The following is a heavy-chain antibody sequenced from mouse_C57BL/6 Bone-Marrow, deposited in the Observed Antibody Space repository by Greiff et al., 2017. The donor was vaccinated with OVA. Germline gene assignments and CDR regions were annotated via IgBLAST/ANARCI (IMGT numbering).Heavy chain of an antibody. CDR3: AKKPEVATGDMDD. CDR2: IWSGGGT. D-gene: IGHD1-1*01. V-gene: IGHV2-4*01. CDR1: GFSLTSYG. Sequence: QVQLQESGPGLVQPSQSLSITCTVSGFSLTSYGVPWVRQPPGQGLEWLGVIWSGGGTDYYAAFISSMSISTDNSNSQVFLKLNSLPAEDTAVYYCAKKPEVATGDMDDWGQGTTVTVSS. J-gene: IGHJ4*01.